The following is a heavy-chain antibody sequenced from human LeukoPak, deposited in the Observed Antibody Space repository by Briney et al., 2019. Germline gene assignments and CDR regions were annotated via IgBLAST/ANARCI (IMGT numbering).Heavy chain of an antibody. CDR3: ARARGRSSNLGLFDP. CDR1: GGSISSGSYY. D-gene: IGHD3-16*01. J-gene: IGHJ5*02. V-gene: IGHV4-61*02. CDR2: IYTSGST. Sequence: SQTLSLTCTVSGGSISSGSYYWSWIRQPAGKGLEWIGRIYTSGSTNYNPSLKSRVTISVDTSKNQFSLKLSSVTAADTAVYYCARARGRSSNLGLFDPWGQGTLVTVSS.